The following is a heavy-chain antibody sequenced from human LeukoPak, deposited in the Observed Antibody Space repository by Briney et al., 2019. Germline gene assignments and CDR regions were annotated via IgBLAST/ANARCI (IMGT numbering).Heavy chain of an antibody. Sequence: GGSLRLSCAASGFTVSSNYMSWVRQAPGKGLEWVSVIYSGGSTYYADSVKGRFTISRDNSKNTLYLQMNSLRAEDTAVYYCAREGTGPRGNWFDPWGQGTLVTVSS. J-gene: IGHJ5*02. CDR2: IYSGGST. V-gene: IGHV3-66*01. CDR1: GFTVSSNY. D-gene: IGHD1-1*01. CDR3: AREGTGPRGNWFDP.